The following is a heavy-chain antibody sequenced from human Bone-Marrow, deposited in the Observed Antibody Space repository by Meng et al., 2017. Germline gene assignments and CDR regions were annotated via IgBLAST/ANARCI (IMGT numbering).Heavy chain of an antibody. CDR2: INYSGRT. V-gene: IGHV4-59*01. CDR1: GGSISTYY. J-gene: IGHJ4*02. D-gene: IGHD2-21*02. Sequence: QVQLQESGPGLVKPSETLSLTCTVSGGSISTYYWSWTRQSPEKGLEWIGYINYSGRTNYIPSLRSRATISVDPSKNQFSLNLRSVTAADTAVYYCERGPSHGGSYSDYWGQGTLVTVSS. CDR3: ERGPSHGGSYSDY.